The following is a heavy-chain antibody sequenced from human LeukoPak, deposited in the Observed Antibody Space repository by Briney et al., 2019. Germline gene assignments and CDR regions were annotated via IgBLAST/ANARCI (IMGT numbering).Heavy chain of an antibody. D-gene: IGHD2/OR15-2a*01. CDR2: IRKKVNSYTT. CDR3: ARGYCRSTTSCYFDY. CDR1: GFTFSDHY. Sequence: VGSLRLSCAASGFTFSDHYMDWVLQAPGKGLEWVGRIRKKVNSYTTEYAATVKGRLTISRDDSKNSLYLQMNSLKTEDTAVYYCARGYCRSTTSCYFDYWGQGTLVTVSS. V-gene: IGHV3-72*01. J-gene: IGHJ4*02.